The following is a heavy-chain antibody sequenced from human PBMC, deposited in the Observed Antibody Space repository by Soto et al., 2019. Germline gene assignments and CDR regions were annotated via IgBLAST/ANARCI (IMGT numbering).Heavy chain of an antibody. CDR1: GFTFTSSA. CDR2: IVVGSGNT. Sequence: ASVKVSCKASGFTFTSSAVQWVRQARGQRLEWIGWIVVGSGNTNYAQKFQERVTITRDMSTSTAYMELSSLRSEDTAVYYCAADWADWLSSTNWFDPWGQGTLVTVS. J-gene: IGHJ5*02. V-gene: IGHV1-58*01. D-gene: IGHD3-9*01. CDR3: AADWADWLSSTNWFDP.